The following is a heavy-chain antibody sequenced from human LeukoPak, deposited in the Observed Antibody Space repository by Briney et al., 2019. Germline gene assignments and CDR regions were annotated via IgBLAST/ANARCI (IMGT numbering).Heavy chain of an antibody. CDR3: AKARGLYCSSTSCYECDV. CDR1: GYIFRAYY. J-gene: IGHJ6*04. Sequence: ASVKVSCKASGYIFRAYYIHWVRQAPGQGLDWMGWINPNSGGTNYAQKFKGRVTLTRETSITTAYMEVSRLRSDDTAVYYCAKARGLYCSSTSCYECDVWGKGTTVTVSS. CDR2: INPNSGGT. D-gene: IGHD2-2*01. V-gene: IGHV1-2*02.